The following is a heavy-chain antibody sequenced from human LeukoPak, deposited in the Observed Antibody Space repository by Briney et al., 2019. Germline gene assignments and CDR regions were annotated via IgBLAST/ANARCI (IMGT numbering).Heavy chain of an antibody. D-gene: IGHD1-1*01. CDR2: IKQDGSEK. CDR1: GFTFSSYW. J-gene: IGHJ4*02. CDR3: ARVYLGYNWNGGLDY. V-gene: IGHV3-7*01. Sequence: GGSLRLSCAASGFTFSSYWMSWVRQAPGKGLEWVANIKQDGSEKYYVDSVKGRFTISRDNAMNSLYLQMNSLRAEDTAVYYCARVYLGYNWNGGLDYWGQGTLVTVSS.